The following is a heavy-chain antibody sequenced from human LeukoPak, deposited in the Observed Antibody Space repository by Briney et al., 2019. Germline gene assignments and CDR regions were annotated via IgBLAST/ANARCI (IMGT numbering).Heavy chain of an antibody. D-gene: IGHD6-13*01. J-gene: IGHJ4*02. CDR2: ISTNGGST. Sequence: GGSLRLSCAASGFTFTNYGMHWVRQAPGKGLEYVSRISTNGGSTHYADSVKGRFTISRDNSKNTVNLQMSSLRVDDTAVYYCVKLSRAAATDFDYWGQGTLVTVSS. V-gene: IGHV3-64D*06. CDR1: GFTFTNYG. CDR3: VKLSRAAATDFDY.